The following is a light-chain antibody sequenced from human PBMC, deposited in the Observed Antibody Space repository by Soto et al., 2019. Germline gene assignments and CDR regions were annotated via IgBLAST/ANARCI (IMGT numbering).Light chain of an antibody. V-gene: IGKV3-11*01. CDR1: QTVSSY. Sequence: EIVLTQSPVTLSLSPGERATLSCRASQTVSSYVAWYQQRQGQAPRLVIYDSSNRAPGVPARFSGSGSGTQFTLTISSLEPEVSAVYYCQQRYNRPPYTFGQGTKLEIK. J-gene: IGKJ2*01. CDR2: DSS. CDR3: QQRYNRPPYT.